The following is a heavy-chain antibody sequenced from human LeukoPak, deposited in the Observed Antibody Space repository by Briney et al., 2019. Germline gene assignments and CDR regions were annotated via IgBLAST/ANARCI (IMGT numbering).Heavy chain of an antibody. J-gene: IGHJ4*02. V-gene: IGHV3-21*01. CDR1: GFTFSSYS. Sequence: PGGSLRLSCAASGFTFSSYSMNWVRQAPGKGLEWVSSISSSSSYIYYADSVKGRFTISRDNAKNSLHLQMNSPRAEDTAVYYCARDLQITMIVEQSLFDYWGQGTLVTVSS. CDR3: ARDLQITMIVEQSLFDY. CDR2: ISSSSSYI. D-gene: IGHD3-22*01.